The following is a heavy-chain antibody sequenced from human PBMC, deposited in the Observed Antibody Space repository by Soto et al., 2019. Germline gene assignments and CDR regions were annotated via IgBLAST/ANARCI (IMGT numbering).Heavy chain of an antibody. J-gene: IGHJ4*02. V-gene: IGHV3-7*01. CDR3: ARRHSSAWFFDY. Sequence: GGSLRLSCAASGFTFSNYWMTWVRQAPGKGLEWVANIKQDGTEKYYVDSVRGRFTISGDNAKNSLYLQMNSLRAEDTAVYFCARRHSSAWFFDYWGQGTLVTVSS. CDR1: GFTFSNYW. D-gene: IGHD6-19*01. CDR2: IKQDGTEK.